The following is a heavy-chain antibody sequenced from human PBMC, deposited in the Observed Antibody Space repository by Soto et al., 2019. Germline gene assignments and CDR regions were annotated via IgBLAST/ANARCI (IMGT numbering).Heavy chain of an antibody. CDR3: AKSSSQWLVLDY. CDR1: GFTFSSSW. Sequence: GGSLRLSCAASGFTFSSSWMHWVRQVPGKGPLWVSRISGGGGGIMYADSVKGRFTISRDNSKNTLYLQMNSLRAEDTAVYYCAKSSSQWLVLDYWGQGTLVTVSS. D-gene: IGHD6-19*01. V-gene: IGHV3-74*03. J-gene: IGHJ4*02. CDR2: ISGGGGGI.